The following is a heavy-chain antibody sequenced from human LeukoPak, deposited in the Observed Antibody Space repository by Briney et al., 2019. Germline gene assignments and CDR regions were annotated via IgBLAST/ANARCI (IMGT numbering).Heavy chain of an antibody. J-gene: IGHJ4*02. CDR2: IYPGDSDT. CDR3: ARGDDSSGHKLDY. D-gene: IGHD3-22*01. CDR1: GSIFTSYW. V-gene: IGHV5-51*01. Sequence: GASLEISCKGSGSIFTSYWIGWVRQMPGKGLGWRGIIYPGDSDTRYSPSFQGQVTISADKSISTAYLQWSSLKASDTAMYYCARGDDSSGHKLDYWGQGTLVTVSS.